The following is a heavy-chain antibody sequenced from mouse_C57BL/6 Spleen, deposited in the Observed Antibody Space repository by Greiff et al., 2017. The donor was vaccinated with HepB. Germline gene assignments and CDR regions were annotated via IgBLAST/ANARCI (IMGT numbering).Heavy chain of an antibody. CDR2: ISYDGSN. V-gene: IGHV3-6*01. CDR1: GYSITSGYY. Sequence: DVKLQESGPGLVKPSQSLSLTCSVTGYSITSGYYWNWIRQFPGNKLEWMGYISYDGSNNYNPSLKNRISITRDTSKNQFFLKLNSVTTEDTATYYCARDQGSYAMDYWGQGTSVTVSS. CDR3: ARDQGSYAMDY. J-gene: IGHJ4*01.